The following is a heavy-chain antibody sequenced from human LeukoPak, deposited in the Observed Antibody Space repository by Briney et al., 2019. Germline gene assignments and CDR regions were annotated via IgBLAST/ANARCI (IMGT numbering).Heavy chain of an antibody. J-gene: IGHJ4*02. Sequence: SQTLSLTCAISGDSVSSNSAAWNWIRQSPSRGLEWLGRTYYRSKWSNDYAVSVKSRLTINPDTSKNQFSLKLTSVTAADTAVYYCARSALDTSGSYYNPQPFDYWGQGTLVTVSS. CDR1: GDSVSSNSAA. CDR3: ARSALDTSGSYYNPQPFDY. D-gene: IGHD3-10*01. V-gene: IGHV6-1*01. CDR2: TYYRSKWSN.